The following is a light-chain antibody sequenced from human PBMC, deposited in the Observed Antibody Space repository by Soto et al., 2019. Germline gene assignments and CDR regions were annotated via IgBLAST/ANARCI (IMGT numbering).Light chain of an antibody. Sequence: HSVLTQPTSASGTPGQRVTISCSGSSANIGSNYVYWYQQLPGTAPKLLIYRNNQRPSGVPDRFSGSKSGTSASLAISGLRSEDEADYYCAAWDDSLSVVVFGGGTNLTVL. CDR2: RNN. CDR3: AAWDDSLSVVV. CDR1: SANIGSNY. V-gene: IGLV1-47*01. J-gene: IGLJ2*01.